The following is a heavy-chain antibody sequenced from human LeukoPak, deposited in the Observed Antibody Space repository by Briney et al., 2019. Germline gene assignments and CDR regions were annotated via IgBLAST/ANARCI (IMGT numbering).Heavy chain of an antibody. V-gene: IGHV5-51*01. J-gene: IGHJ3*01. CDR2: IYPGDSQT. CDR1: GYSFTSYW. CDR3: ASPQAAYCGGDCYSP. Sequence: GESLKISCKGSGYSFTSYWIGWVRQMPGKGLEWMGLIYPGDSQTTYSPSFQGQVTISADKSISTAYLQWSSLKASDTAIYYCASPQAAYCGGDCYSPWGQGTVVTVSS. D-gene: IGHD2-21*02.